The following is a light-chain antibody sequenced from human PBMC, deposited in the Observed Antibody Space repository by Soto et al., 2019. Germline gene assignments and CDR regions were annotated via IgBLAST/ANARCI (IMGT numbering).Light chain of an antibody. J-gene: IGLJ1*01. CDR1: RCDVANHNS. V-gene: IGLV2-14*01. CDR3: SSYSSSSTFYV. Sequence: QSALTQPASVSGSPGQSITLSSTGTRCDVANHNSVSWYHQHAGKVPKVMIYEVSNRPSGVSNRFSGSKSGNTASLTISGLQAEDEADYFCSSYSSSSTFYVFGAGTKLTVL. CDR2: EVS.